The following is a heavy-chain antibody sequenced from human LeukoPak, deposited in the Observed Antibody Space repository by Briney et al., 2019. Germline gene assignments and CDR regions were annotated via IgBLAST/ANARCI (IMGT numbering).Heavy chain of an antibody. CDR3: ARHPRYSSSPED. J-gene: IGHJ4*02. CDR1: GGSISSGGYS. V-gene: IGHV4-30-2*01. CDR2: IYHSGST. Sequence: SETLSLTCAVSGGSISSGGYSWSWIRQPPGKGLEWIGYIYHSGSTYYNPSLKSRVTVSVDTSKNQFSLKVSSVTAADTAVYYCARHPRYSSSPEDWGQGTLVTVSS. D-gene: IGHD6-6*01.